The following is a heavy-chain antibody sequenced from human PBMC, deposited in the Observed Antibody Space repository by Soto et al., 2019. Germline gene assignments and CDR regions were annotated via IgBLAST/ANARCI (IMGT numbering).Heavy chain of an antibody. Sequence: ASAQVSCKASRYTFTSYDINWVRQASGQGLEWIGWIVASSGNTNYAQKFQERVTITRDMSTSTAYMELSSLRSEATAVYYCAASLWFRDPNWFDPWGQGTLVTVSS. CDR1: RYTFTSYD. J-gene: IGHJ5*02. V-gene: IGHV1-58*02. CDR3: AASLWFRDPNWFDP. CDR2: IVASSGNT. D-gene: IGHD3-10*01.